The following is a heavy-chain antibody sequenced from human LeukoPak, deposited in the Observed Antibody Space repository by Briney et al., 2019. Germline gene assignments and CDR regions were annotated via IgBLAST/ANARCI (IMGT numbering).Heavy chain of an antibody. CDR1: GYSFTSYW. CDR2: IYPGDSDT. V-gene: IGHV5-51*01. CDR3: ARQKYYDFWSGGSYYYMDV. J-gene: IGHJ6*03. D-gene: IGHD3-3*01. Sequence: GESLKISCKGSGYSFTSYWIGWVRQMPGKGLEWMGIIYPGDSDTRYSPSFQGQVTISADKSISTAYLQWSSLKASDTAMYYCARQKYYDFWSGGSYYYMDVWGKGTTVNLSS.